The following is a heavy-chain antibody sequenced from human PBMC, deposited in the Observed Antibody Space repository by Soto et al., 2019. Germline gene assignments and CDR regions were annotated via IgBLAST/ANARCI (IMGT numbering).Heavy chain of an antibody. CDR2: IYYNGST. D-gene: IGHD3-22*01. V-gene: IGHV4-59*01. Sequence: QVQLQESGPGLVKPSETLSLTCTVSGGSISRYRWSWIRQTPRKGLEWIGSIYYNGSTDYNTSLKIRVTISIDSSKNQFSLSLSSVAAADTAVYYCARTRYYYDSSGYLFNSWGQGTLVTVSS. J-gene: IGHJ4*02. CDR1: GGSISRYR. CDR3: ARTRYYYDSSGYLFNS.